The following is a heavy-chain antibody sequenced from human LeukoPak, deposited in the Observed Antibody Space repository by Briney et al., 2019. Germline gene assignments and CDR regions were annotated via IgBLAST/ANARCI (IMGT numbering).Heavy chain of an antibody. Sequence: PSETLSLTCTVSGGSISSYYWSWIRQPPGKGLEWIGYIYYSGSTNYNPSLKSRVTISVDTSKNQFSLKLSSVTAADTAVYYCARGANPWLVRGSFDYWGQGTLVTVSS. CDR3: ARGANPWLVRGSFDY. CDR2: IYYSGST. D-gene: IGHD6-19*01. CDR1: GGSISSYY. J-gene: IGHJ4*02. V-gene: IGHV4-59*01.